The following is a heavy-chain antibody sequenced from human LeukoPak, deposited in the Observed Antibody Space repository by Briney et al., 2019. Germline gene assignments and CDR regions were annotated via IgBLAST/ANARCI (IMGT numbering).Heavy chain of an antibody. CDR1: GFTVSSNY. CDR2: IYSGGST. V-gene: IGHV3-53*01. D-gene: IGHD6-19*01. Sequence: GGSLRLSCAASGFTVSSNYMSWVRQAPGKGLEWVSVIYSGGSTYYADSVKGRITISRDNSKNTLHLQMNSLRAEDTAVYYCAKSAVAGTFSGPPDWFDPWGQGTLVTVSS. J-gene: IGHJ5*02. CDR3: AKSAVAGTFSGPPDWFDP.